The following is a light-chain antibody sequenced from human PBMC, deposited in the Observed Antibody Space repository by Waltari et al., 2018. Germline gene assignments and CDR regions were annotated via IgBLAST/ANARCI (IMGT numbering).Light chain of an antibody. CDR3: QQYNGYFTWT. CDR2: GAS. J-gene: IGKJ1*01. V-gene: IGKV1-5*01. Sequence: DVQMTQSPSTLSASVGDRVTITCRASQNIRDWLAWYQQRPGKAPRLPIYGASTLQTGGPARFSGSGSGTEFTLTINSLQPDDFATYYCQQYNGYFTWTFGQGTKVEIK. CDR1: QNIRDW.